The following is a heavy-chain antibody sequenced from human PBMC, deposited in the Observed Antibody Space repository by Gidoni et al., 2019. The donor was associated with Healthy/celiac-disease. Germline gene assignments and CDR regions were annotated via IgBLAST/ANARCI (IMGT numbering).Heavy chain of an antibody. V-gene: IGHV1-46*03. CDR3: ARGKKLRFLEWSSSYNWFDP. D-gene: IGHD3-3*01. CDR2: INPSGSST. CDR1: GYTFTSYY. J-gene: IGHJ5*02. Sequence: QVQLVQSGAEVKKPGASVKVSCKASGYTFTSYYMQWARQAPGQGLEWMGIINPSGSSTSYAKKFQGRVTMTRDTSTGTVYMELSSLRSEDTAVYYCARGKKLRFLEWSSSYNWFDPWGQGTLVTVSS.